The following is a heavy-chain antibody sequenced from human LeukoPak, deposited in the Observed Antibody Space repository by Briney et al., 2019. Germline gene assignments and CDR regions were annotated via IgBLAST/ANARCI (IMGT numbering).Heavy chain of an antibody. V-gene: IGHV3-64*01. CDR3: AREDIAAAGIIDY. D-gene: IGHD6-13*01. CDR1: GFTFSSYA. J-gene: IGHJ4*02. CDR2: ISSNGGST. Sequence: PGGSLRLSCAASGFTFSSYAMHWVRQAPGKGLEYVSAISSNGGSTYYANSVKGRFTISRDNSNNTLYLQMGSLRAEDMAVYYCAREDIAAAGIIDYWGQGTLVTVSS.